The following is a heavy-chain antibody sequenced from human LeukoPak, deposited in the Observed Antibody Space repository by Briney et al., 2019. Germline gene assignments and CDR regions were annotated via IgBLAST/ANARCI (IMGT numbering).Heavy chain of an antibody. CDR3: TSSYLPQANYYDSSGYYGY. J-gene: IGHJ4*02. Sequence: PGGSLRLSCTASGFTFGDYAMSWVRQAPGKGLEWVGFIRSKAYGGTTEYAASVKGRFTISRDDSKSIAYLQMNSLKTEDTAVYYCTSSYLPQANYYDSSGYYGYWGQGTLVTVSS. D-gene: IGHD3-22*01. V-gene: IGHV3-49*04. CDR1: GFTFGDYA. CDR2: IRSKAYGGTT.